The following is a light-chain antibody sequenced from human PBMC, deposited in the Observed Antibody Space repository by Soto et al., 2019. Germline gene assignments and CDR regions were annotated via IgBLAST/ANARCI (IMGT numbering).Light chain of an antibody. CDR1: QSFRGY. Sequence: EIVLTQSPATLSLSPGERATLSCRASQSFRGYLAWYQQKPGQAPRLLIYDASYRVTGLPARFSGSGSGTDFTLTISRLEPEDFSVYYCHQYGTAPLTFGPGTKVDIK. J-gene: IGKJ3*01. V-gene: IGKV3-11*01. CDR2: DAS. CDR3: HQYGTAPLT.